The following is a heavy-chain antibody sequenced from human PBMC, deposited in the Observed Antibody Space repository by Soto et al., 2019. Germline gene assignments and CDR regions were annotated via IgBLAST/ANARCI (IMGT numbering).Heavy chain of an antibody. CDR1: GGTFSSYA. J-gene: IGHJ6*02. CDR3: ARGPITMVRGVIILSYYYYGMDV. Sequence: SVKVSCKASGGTFSSYAISWVRQAPGQGLEWMGGIIPIFGTANYAQKFQGRVTITADESTSTAYMELSSLRSEDTAVYYCARGPITMVRGVIILSYYYYGMDVWGQGTTVTVSS. D-gene: IGHD3-10*01. CDR2: IIPIFGTA. V-gene: IGHV1-69*13.